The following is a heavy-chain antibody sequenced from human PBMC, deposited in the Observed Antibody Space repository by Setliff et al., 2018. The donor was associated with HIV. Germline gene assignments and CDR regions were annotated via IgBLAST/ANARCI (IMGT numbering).Heavy chain of an antibody. J-gene: IGHJ4*02. V-gene: IGHV1-8*02. CDR2: MNTNTGNT. CDR1: GYSFTNYD. Sequence: ASVKVSCKASGYSFTNYDINWVRQATGQGLAWMGWMNTNTGNTGYAQKFQGRVTLTRNTSIGTAYMEVSSLGSDDTAVYYCARAFGPRDWGQGTLVTVSS. D-gene: IGHD3-16*01. CDR3: ARAFGPRD.